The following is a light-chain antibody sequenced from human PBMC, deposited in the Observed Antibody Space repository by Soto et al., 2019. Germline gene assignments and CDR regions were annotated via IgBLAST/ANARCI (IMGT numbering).Light chain of an antibody. CDR3: QQYNKWPAEIT. J-gene: IGKJ5*01. CDR2: DAS. V-gene: IGKV3D-15*01. CDR1: QSVSSSY. Sequence: EIVLTQSPGTLSLSPGERATLSCRASQSVSSSYLAWYQQKPGQAPRLLIYDASNRATGIPARFSGSGSGTDFTLTISSLQSEDSGVYYCQQYNKWPAEITFGQGTRLEI.